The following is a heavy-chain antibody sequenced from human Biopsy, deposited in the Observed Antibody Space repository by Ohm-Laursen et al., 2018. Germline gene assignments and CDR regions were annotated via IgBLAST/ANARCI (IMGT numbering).Heavy chain of an antibody. Sequence: GALGISFSAAGFTFRKFCMTLGPQAPGQGLGWGSPIFDYGGIKYSADSMEGRFTISRDNSRNTPFLQMNSLKAEDTAVYYCAKDRFPYTSGYSSVFEYWGQGTLVTVSS. V-gene: IGHV3-30*02. CDR2: IFDYGGIK. J-gene: IGHJ4*02. CDR3: AKDRFPYTSGYSSVFEY. CDR1: GFTFRKFC. D-gene: IGHD3-22*01.